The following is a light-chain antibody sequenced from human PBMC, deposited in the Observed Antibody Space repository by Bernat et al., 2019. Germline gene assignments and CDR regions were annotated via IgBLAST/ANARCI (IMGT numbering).Light chain of an antibody. Sequence: QSVLTQPPSASGTPGQRVTISCSGSSSNIGSNTVNWYQQLPGTAPKLLIYRNNYRPSRVPDRFSGSKSGTSASLALSGLQSEDEADYYCAAWDESLNGVVFGGGTKLTVL. CDR1: SSNIGSNT. CDR2: RNN. J-gene: IGLJ2*01. V-gene: IGLV1-44*01. CDR3: AAWDESLNGVV.